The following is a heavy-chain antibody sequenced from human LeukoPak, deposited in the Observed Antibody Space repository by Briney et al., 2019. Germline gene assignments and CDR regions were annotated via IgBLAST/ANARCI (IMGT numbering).Heavy chain of an antibody. V-gene: IGHV3-23*01. CDR1: GFTFSSYA. D-gene: IGHD3-22*01. J-gene: IGHJ5*02. Sequence: PGGSLRLSCAASGFTFSSYAMSWVRQAPGKGLEWVSAISGSGGSTYYADSVKGRFTISRDNSKNTLYLQMNSLRAEDTAVYYCAKESYDSSGYFPGDWFDPWGQGTLVTVSS. CDR2: ISGSGGST. CDR3: AKESYDSSGYFPGDWFDP.